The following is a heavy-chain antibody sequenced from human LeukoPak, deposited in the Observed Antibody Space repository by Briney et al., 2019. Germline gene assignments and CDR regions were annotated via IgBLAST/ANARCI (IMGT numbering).Heavy chain of an antibody. D-gene: IGHD3-22*01. J-gene: IGHJ5*02. V-gene: IGHV3-30*18. CDR1: GFTFSSYS. Sequence: GGSLRLSCAASGFTFSSYSMNWVRQAPGKGLEWVAVISYDGSNKYYADSVKGRFTISRDNSKNTLYLQMNSLRAEDTAVYYCAKASRDSSGYSWFDPWGQGTLVTVSS. CDR2: ISYDGSNK. CDR3: AKASRDSSGYSWFDP.